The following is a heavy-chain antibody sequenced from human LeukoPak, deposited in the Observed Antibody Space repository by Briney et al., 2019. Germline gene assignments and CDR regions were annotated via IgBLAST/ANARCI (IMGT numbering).Heavy chain of an antibody. D-gene: IGHD6-6*01. CDR1: GYTFTSYG. CDR3: ARVSSSSSNGAFDI. J-gene: IGHJ3*02. Sequence: ASVKVSCKASGYTFTSYGISWVRQAPGQGLEWMGWISAYNGNTNYAQKPQGRVTMTTDTSTSTAYMELRSLRSDDTAVYYCARVSSSSSNGAFDIWGQGTMVTVSS. CDR2: ISAYNGNT. V-gene: IGHV1-18*01.